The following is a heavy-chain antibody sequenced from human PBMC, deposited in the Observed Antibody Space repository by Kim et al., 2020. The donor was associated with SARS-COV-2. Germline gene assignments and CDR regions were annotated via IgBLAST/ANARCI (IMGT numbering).Heavy chain of an antibody. V-gene: IGHV1-3*01. CDR2: T. Sequence: TKYSPKFPGRGTITRDTSASTAYMELSSLRSEDTAVYYCARDSTLIPFGYWGQGTLVTVSS. J-gene: IGHJ4*02. D-gene: IGHD3-10*01. CDR3: ARDSTLIPFGY.